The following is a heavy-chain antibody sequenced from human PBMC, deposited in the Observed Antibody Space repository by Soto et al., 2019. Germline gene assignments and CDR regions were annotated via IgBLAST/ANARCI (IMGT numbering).Heavy chain of an antibody. CDR3: ARDSRADYYYDGMDV. D-gene: IGHD6-19*01. Sequence: SETLSLACPVSGDSTGSRANYWGWIRQPPGKGLEWIGNIYDSGSTSYNPSLRSRVTISVDTSKNQVSLKLSSVTAADTAVYDCARDSRADYYYDGMDVWGQGTTVT. CDR1: GDSTGSRANY. V-gene: IGHV4-39*07. J-gene: IGHJ6*02. CDR2: IYDSGST.